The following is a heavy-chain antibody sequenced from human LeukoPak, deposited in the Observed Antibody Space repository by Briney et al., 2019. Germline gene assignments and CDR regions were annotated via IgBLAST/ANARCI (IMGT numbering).Heavy chain of an antibody. D-gene: IGHD5-18*01. CDR2: ISYDGSNK. Sequence: GTSLRLSCAASGFTFSSYAMNWVRQAPGKGLEWLALISYDGSNKYYADSVKGRYTISRDNSENTLYLQMNSLRPEDAAVYYCARGEHLWLNEVFDIWGQGTMVTVSS. CDR3: ARGEHLWLNEVFDI. CDR1: GFTFSSYA. J-gene: IGHJ3*02. V-gene: IGHV3-30*04.